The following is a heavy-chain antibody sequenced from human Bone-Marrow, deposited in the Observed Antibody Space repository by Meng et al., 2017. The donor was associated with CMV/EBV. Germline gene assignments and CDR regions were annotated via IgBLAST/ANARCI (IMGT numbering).Heavy chain of an antibody. Sequence: ASVKVSCKASCYTFTSYGISWVRQAPGQGLEWMGWISAYNGNTNYAQKLQGRVTMTTDTSTSTAYMELRSLRSDDTAVYYCARDAQLGGWGDHYYYYGMDVWGQGTTVTVSS. CDR1: CYTFTSYG. CDR2: ISAYNGNT. J-gene: IGHJ6*02. CDR3: ARDAQLGGWGDHYYYYGMDV. D-gene: IGHD2-2*01. V-gene: IGHV1-18*01.